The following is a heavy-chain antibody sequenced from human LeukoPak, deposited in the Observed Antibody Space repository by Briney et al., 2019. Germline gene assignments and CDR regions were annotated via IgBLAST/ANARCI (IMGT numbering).Heavy chain of an antibody. CDR3: ARDRKVQLLGFDY. CDR1: GYTFTSYY. CDR2: INPSGGST. Sequence: ASVKVSFKASGYTFTSYYMHWVRQAPGQGFEWMGIINPSGGSTSYAQKFQGRVTMTRDTSTSTVYMELSSLRSEDTAVYYCARDRKVQLLGFDYWGQGTLVTVSS. D-gene: IGHD6-6*01. J-gene: IGHJ4*02. V-gene: IGHV1-46*01.